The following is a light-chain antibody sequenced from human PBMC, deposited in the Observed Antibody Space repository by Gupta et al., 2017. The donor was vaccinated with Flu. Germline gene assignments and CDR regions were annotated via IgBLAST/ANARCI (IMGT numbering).Light chain of an antibody. V-gene: IGLV2-11*01. CDR2: DVS. Sequence: SSLSHPRSVSRSPGRSVTISCTGTSSGVGGYNYVSWYQQHGGKAPTLMIYDVSKRPSGVPERFSGSKSGNTASLTISGLQDEDEADYYCCSYAGSYNWVFGTGTKVTVL. J-gene: IGLJ1*01. CDR1: SSGVGGYNY. CDR3: CSYAGSYNWV.